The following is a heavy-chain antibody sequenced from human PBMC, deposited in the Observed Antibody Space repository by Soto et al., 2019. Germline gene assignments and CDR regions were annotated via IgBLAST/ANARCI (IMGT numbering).Heavy chain of an antibody. V-gene: IGHV1-69*01. Sequence: QVQLVQSGAEMKKPGSSVKVSCKASGGSLNNYLITWVRQAPGHGLEWLGEIVPLSGATNSAQKFQGRVTITADDSTRTAYMGLRSLSPEDTAMYFCARGGVDTVTFDYWGQGTLVTVSS. CDR3: ARGGVDTVTFDY. J-gene: IGHJ4*02. CDR1: GGSLNNYL. D-gene: IGHD5-18*01. CDR2: IVPLSGAT.